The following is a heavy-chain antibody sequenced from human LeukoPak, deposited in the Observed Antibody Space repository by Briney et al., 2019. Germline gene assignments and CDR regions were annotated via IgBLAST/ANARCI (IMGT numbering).Heavy chain of an antibody. CDR1: EFTFSSYA. Sequence: GGSLRLSCAASEFTFSSYAMSWVRQAPGKGLEWVSAISGSGGSTYYADSVKGRFTISRDNSKNTLYLQMNSLRAEDTAVYYCAKVRQYYYDSSGYPDDAFDIWGQGTMVTVSS. D-gene: IGHD3-22*01. V-gene: IGHV3-23*01. J-gene: IGHJ3*02. CDR3: AKVRQYYYDSSGYPDDAFDI. CDR2: ISGSGGST.